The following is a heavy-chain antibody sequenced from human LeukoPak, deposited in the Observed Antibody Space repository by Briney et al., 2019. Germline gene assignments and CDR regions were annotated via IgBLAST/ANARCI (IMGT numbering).Heavy chain of an antibody. J-gene: IGHJ4*02. Sequence: ASVKVSCKASGYTFTSYDINWVRQATGQGLEWMGWMNPNSGNTGYAQKFQGRVTMTRSTSISTAYMELSSLRSEDTAVYYCARGLSPYSSSWYEADYWGQGTLVTVSS. D-gene: IGHD6-13*01. CDR2: MNPNSGNT. CDR3: ARGLSPYSSSWYEADY. CDR1: GYTFTSYD. V-gene: IGHV1-8*01.